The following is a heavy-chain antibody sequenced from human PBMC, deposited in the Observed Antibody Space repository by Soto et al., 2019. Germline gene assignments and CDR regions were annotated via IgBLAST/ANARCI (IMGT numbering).Heavy chain of an antibody. D-gene: IGHD3-10*01. Sequence: EVQLVESGGGLIQPGGSLRLSCAVSGFTVSNNYMSWVRQAPGKGLEGVSVIYSGGYTAYGDSVKGRFTISRDNSKNTLFLKRNSMGAHPPALDDCSTHPGGGGYWGQGTLVTVSS. V-gene: IGHV3-53*01. CDR1: GFTVSNNY. CDR2: IYSGGYT. J-gene: IGHJ4*02. CDR3: STHPGGGGY.